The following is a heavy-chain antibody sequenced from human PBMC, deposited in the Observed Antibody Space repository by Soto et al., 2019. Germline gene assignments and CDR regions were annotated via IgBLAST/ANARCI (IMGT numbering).Heavy chain of an antibody. V-gene: IGHV1-8*01. CDR2: MNPNSGNT. CDR1: GYTFTSYD. J-gene: IGHJ6*02. CDR3: ARVVGATVVAYQGMDV. Sequence: ASVKVSCKASGYTFTSYDINWVRQATGQGLEWMGWMNPNSGNTGYAQKFQGRVTMTRNTSISTAYMELSSLRSEDTAVYYCARVVGATVVAYQGMDVWGQGTTVTVSS. D-gene: IGHD1-26*01.